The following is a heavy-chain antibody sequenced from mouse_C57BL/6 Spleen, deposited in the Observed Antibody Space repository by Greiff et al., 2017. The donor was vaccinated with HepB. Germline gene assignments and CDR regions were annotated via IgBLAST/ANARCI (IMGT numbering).Heavy chain of an antibody. CDR1: GFTFSDYY. D-gene: IGHD2-1*01. CDR3: AREVVTTNFYAMDY. V-gene: IGHV5-16*01. CDR2: INYDGSST. Sequence: EVKVVESEGGLVQPGSSMKLSCTASGFTFSDYYMAWVRQVPEKGLEWVANINYDGSSTYYLDSLKSRFIISRDNAKNILYLQMSSLKSEDTATYYCAREVVTTNFYAMDYWGQGTSVTVSS. J-gene: IGHJ4*01.